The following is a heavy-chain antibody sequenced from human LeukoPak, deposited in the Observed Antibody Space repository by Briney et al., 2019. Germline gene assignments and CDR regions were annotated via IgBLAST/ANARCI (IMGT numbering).Heavy chain of an antibody. Sequence: APVKASCKTSGYALGEYGISWVRQAPGQGLEWMGWISGYSGKTMYTQKIHGRVTMPKDTTTSTAYIDLRSLRPDDTAIYYCAKDEKNYQRGPFEFWGQGALVTVSS. V-gene: IGHV1-18*01. CDR1: GYALGEYG. J-gene: IGHJ4*02. CDR3: AKDEKNYQRGPFEF. CDR2: ISGYSGKT. D-gene: IGHD1-7*01.